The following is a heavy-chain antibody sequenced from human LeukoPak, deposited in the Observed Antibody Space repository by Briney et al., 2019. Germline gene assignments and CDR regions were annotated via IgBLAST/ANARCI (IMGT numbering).Heavy chain of an antibody. J-gene: IGHJ6*02. CDR2: ISAYNGNT. CDR3: ARNITIFGVVSYYYGMDV. Sequence: ASVKVSCKASGYTFTSYGISWVRQAPGQGLEWMGWISAYNGNTNYAQKLQGRVTMTTDTSTGTAYMELRSLRSDDTAVYYCARNITIFGVVSYYYGMDVWGQGTTVTVSS. D-gene: IGHD3-3*01. CDR1: GYTFTSYG. V-gene: IGHV1-18*01.